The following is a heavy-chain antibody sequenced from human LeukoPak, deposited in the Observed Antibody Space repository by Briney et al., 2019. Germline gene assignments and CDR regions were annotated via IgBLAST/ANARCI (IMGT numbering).Heavy chain of an antibody. CDR3: ARDRFLAAAGNYYYYGMDV. J-gene: IGHJ6*02. CDR1: GYTFTSYY. V-gene: IGHV1-46*01. CDR2: INLSGGST. Sequence: ASVKVSCKASGYTFTSYYMHWVRQAPGQGLEWMGIINLSGGSTSYAQKFQGRVTMTRDTSTSIVYMELSSLRSEDTAVYYCARDRFLAAAGNYYYYGMDVWGQGTTVTVSS. D-gene: IGHD6-13*01.